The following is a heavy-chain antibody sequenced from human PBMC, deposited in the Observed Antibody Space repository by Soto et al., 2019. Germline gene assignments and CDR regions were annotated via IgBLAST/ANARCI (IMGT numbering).Heavy chain of an antibody. V-gene: IGHV4-34*01. CDR1: GGSFSGYY. Sequence: SETLSLTCAVYGGSFSGYYWSWIRQPPGKGLEWIGEINHSGSTNYNPSLKSRVTISVDTSKNQFSLKLSFVTAADTSVYYCARGTKEMATIMSYFDYWGQGTLVTVSS. CDR2: INHSGST. CDR3: ARGTKEMATIMSYFDY. J-gene: IGHJ4*02. D-gene: IGHD5-12*01.